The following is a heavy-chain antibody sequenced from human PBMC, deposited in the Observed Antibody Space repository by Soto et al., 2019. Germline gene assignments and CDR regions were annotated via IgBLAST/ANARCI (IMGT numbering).Heavy chain of an antibody. Sequence: PSETLSLTCTVSGGSISSGGYYWSWIRQHPGKGLEWIGYIYYSGSTYYNPSLKSRVTIAVDTSKNQFSLKLSSVTAADTAVYYCARDALSGGYYYYYGMDVWGQGTTVTVSS. CDR2: IYYSGST. CDR3: ARDALSGGYYYYYGMDV. D-gene: IGHD5-12*01. J-gene: IGHJ6*02. CDR1: GGSISSGGYY. V-gene: IGHV4-31*03.